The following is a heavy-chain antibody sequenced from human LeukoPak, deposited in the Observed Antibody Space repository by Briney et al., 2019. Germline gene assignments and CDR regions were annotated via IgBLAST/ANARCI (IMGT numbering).Heavy chain of an antibody. Sequence: SETLSLTCTVSGGSINSGGNHWTWIRQHPEKGLEWIGYIHYSGSTNYNPSLESRVSISVDMSKKSFPLKLTSVTAADTAVYYCARGGPDSSGYAWFDPWGQGTLVTVSP. CDR3: ARGGPDSSGYAWFDP. J-gene: IGHJ5*02. CDR2: IHYSGST. D-gene: IGHD3-22*01. V-gene: IGHV4-31*03. CDR1: GGSINSGGNH.